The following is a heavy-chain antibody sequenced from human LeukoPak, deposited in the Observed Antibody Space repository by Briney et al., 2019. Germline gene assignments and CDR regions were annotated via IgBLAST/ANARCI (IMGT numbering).Heavy chain of an antibody. D-gene: IGHD5-24*01. J-gene: IGHJ4*02. CDR2: ISSNGGST. V-gene: IGHV3-64*01. Sequence: GGSLRLSCAASGFTFSSYAMHWVRQAPGKGLEYVSAISSNGGSTYYANSVKGRFTISRDNSKNTLYLQMGSLRAEDMAVYYCARSRDGYNYYFDYWGQGTLVTVSS. CDR1: GFTFSSYA. CDR3: ARSRDGYNYYFDY.